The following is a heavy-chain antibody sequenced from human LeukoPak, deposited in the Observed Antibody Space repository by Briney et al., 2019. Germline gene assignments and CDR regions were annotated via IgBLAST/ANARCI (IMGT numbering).Heavy chain of an antibody. V-gene: IGHV1-69*04. CDR3: AGPKKLSYYYGMDV. D-gene: IGHD1-7*01. J-gene: IGHJ6*02. CDR1: GGTFSSYA. CDR2: IIPILGIA. Sequence: ASVKLSCKASGGTFSSYAISWVRHAHGQGLEWMGRIIPILGIANYAQKFQGRVTITAEKSTSTAYMELSSLRSEDTAVYYCAGPKKLSYYYGMDVWGQGTTVTVSS.